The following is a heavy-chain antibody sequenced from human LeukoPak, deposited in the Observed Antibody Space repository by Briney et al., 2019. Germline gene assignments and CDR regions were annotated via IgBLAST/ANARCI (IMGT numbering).Heavy chain of an antibody. CDR3: ARSISGDILTGSV. D-gene: IGHD3-9*01. J-gene: IGHJ4*02. CDR1: GYTFTDYY. V-gene: IGHV1-2*02. Sequence: ASVKVSCKASGYTFTDYYLHWVRQAPGQGLEWMGWINPNSGGTNYAQNVQGRVTMTTDTSTSTAYMELRSLRSDDTAVYYCARSISGDILTGSVWGQGTLVTVSS. CDR2: INPNSGGT.